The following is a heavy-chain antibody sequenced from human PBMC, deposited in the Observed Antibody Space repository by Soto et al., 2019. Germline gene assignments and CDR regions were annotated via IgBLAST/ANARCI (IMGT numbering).Heavy chain of an antibody. V-gene: IGHV4-4*07. CDR3: ARDRSGSRSIPFDY. J-gene: IGHJ4*02. D-gene: IGHD1-26*01. CDR2: IYSSGST. CDR1: GGSMSSYY. Sequence: TLSLTCTVSGGSMSSYYWSWIRQPAGKGLEWIGRIYSSGSTNYNPSLKSRVTVSVDTSKNQFSLKLSSVTAADTAVYYCARDRSGSRSIPFDYWGQGTPVTVSS.